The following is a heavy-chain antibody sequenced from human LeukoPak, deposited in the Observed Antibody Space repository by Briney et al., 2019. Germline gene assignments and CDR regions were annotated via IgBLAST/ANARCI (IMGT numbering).Heavy chain of an antibody. J-gene: IGHJ6*02. CDR3: ARDKSYCSGGSCYGGGDYYYYGMDV. Sequence: PSETLSLTCTVSGGSISSYYWSWIRQPPGKGLEWIGYIYYSGSTNYNPSLKSRVTISVDTSKNQFSLKLSSVTAADTAVYYCARDKSYCSGGSCYGGGDYYYYGMDVWGQGTTVTVSS. CDR2: IYYSGST. CDR1: GGSISSYY. V-gene: IGHV4-59*01. D-gene: IGHD2-15*01.